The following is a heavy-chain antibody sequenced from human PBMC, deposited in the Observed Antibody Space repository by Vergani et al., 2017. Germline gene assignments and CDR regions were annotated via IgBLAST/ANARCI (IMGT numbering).Heavy chain of an antibody. V-gene: IGHV3-23*01. D-gene: IGHD2-15*01. Sequence: EVQLLQSGGGVIQPGGSVRLSCAASGFTFSACPMTWVRQASGKGRGWVLAISARYPSTYYADSVKGRFTISRDNSKNMLYLQMNSLRAEDTAVYYCARLSYVTTPYLQGGYDCWGHGTLVSVSS. CDR3: ARLSYVTTPYLQGGYDC. J-gene: IGHJ4*01. CDR1: GFTFSACP. CDR2: ISARYPST.